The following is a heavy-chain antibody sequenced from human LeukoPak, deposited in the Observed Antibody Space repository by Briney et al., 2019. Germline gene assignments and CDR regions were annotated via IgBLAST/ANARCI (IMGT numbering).Heavy chain of an antibody. D-gene: IGHD4-23*01. CDR2: IYYSGSI. V-gene: IGHV4-59*08. J-gene: IGHJ3*02. CDR3: ARHSGNSGGAFDI. Sequence: SETLSLTCTFSGGSITTYYWSWIRQPPGKGLEWIGYIYYSGSINYNPSPKSRVTISIDTSKNHFSLKLTSVTAADTAVYYCARHSGNSGGAFDIWGQGTTVTVSS. CDR1: GGSITTYY.